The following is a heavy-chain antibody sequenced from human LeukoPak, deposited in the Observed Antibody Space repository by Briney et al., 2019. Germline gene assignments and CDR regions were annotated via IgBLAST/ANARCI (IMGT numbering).Heavy chain of an antibody. J-gene: IGHJ4*02. Sequence: PGGSLRLSCAASGFTFNAYAMAWVRQAPGKGLEWVSTTIYSDGPTFYADSVKGRFTISRDDSKSTLYLQMNSLRVEDTAIYYCAKTDLNPPNSDHWGQGTLVTVSS. V-gene: IGHV3-23*01. D-gene: IGHD1-14*01. CDR1: GFTFNAYA. CDR2: TIYSDGPT. CDR3: AKTDLNPPNSDH.